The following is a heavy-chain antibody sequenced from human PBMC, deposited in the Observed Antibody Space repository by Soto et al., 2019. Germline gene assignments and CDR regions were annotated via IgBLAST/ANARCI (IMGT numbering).Heavy chain of an antibody. V-gene: IGHV4-34*01. CDR1: GGSFSGYY. J-gene: IGHJ5*02. Sequence: SETLSLTCAVCGGSFSGYYWSWIRQPPGKGLEWIGEINHSGSTNYNPSLKSRVTISVDTSKNQFSLKLSSVTAADTAVYYCARLIVVVVAASPGGWFDPWGQGTLVTVSS. CDR3: ARLIVVVVAASPGGWFDP. D-gene: IGHD2-15*01. CDR2: INHSGST.